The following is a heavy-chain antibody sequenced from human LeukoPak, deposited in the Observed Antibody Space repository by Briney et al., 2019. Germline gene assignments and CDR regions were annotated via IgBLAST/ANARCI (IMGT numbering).Heavy chain of an antibody. CDR2: IKPDGSER. V-gene: IGHV3-7*04. CDR1: GFTLSSHW. Sequence: TGGSLRLSCAASGFTLSSHWMTWVRQAPGKGLECVANIKPDGSERHYVDSVKGRFTISRDNAKNSLYLQVNSLRVEDTAVYYCARGARGLDYWGQGTLVTVST. D-gene: IGHD3-16*01. J-gene: IGHJ4*02. CDR3: ARGARGLDY.